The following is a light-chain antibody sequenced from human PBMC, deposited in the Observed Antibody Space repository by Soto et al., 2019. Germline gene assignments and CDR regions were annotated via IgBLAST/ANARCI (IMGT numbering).Light chain of an antibody. CDR2: QDA. CDR3: QAWDSSTGV. Sequence: SYELTQPPSVSVSPGQTASITCSGGKLGDTFASWFQQKPGQSPVLVIYQDARRPSGIPERFSGSNSGTTATLTISGTQAMDEADYYCQAWDSSTGVFGTGTKLTFL. CDR1: KLGDTF. V-gene: IGLV3-1*01. J-gene: IGLJ1*01.